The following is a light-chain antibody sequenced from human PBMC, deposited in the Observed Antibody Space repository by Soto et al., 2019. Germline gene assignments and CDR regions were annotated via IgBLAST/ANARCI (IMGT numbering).Light chain of an antibody. CDR2: KAS. Sequence: DIQMTQSPSTLSASVGDRVTITCRASQSINSWLAWYQQKPGKAPKLLIYKASSLESGVPSRFSGSGSGTEFTLTISSLQPDDCATYYCQQHNSYSTFGQGTKVEIK. V-gene: IGKV1-5*03. J-gene: IGKJ1*01. CDR1: QSINSW. CDR3: QQHNSYST.